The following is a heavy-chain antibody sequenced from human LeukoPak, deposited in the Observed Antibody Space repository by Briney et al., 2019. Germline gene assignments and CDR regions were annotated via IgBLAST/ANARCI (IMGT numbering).Heavy chain of an antibody. D-gene: IGHD1-26*01. V-gene: IGHV1-8*03. CDR2: MNPNSGNT. Sequence: ASVKVSCKASGYTFTSYDINWVRQATGQGLEWMGWMNPNSGNTGYAQMFQGRITITRNTSISTAYMELRSLRSDDTAVYYCARGRGASPYFFDYWGQGNLVTVSS. J-gene: IGHJ4*02. CDR1: GYTFTSYD. CDR3: ARGRGASPYFFDY.